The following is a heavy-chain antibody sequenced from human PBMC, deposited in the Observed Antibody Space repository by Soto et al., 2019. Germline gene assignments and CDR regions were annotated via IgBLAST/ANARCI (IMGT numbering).Heavy chain of an antibody. CDR2: INAGNGNT. V-gene: IGHV1-3*01. CDR3: ARSGAAAGALDY. Sequence: ASVKVSCKASGYTFTSYAMHWVRQAPGQRLEWMGWINAGNGNTKYSQKFQGRVTITRDRSMSTAYMELSSLRSEDTAMYYCARSGAAAGALDYWGQGTLVTVSS. J-gene: IGHJ4*02. D-gene: IGHD6-13*01. CDR1: GYTFTSYA.